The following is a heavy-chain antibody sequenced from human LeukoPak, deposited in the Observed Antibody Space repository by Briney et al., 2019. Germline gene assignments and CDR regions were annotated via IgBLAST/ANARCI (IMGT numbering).Heavy chain of an antibody. V-gene: IGHV1-18*01. J-gene: IGHJ4*02. CDR3: ARVAPRDCTNGICWVDY. CDR1: GYSLTNYG. Sequence: VASVKVSCKASGYSLTNYGFTWVRQAPGQELEWMGWINANNGNTNYAQRLQGRVTMTIDTSTNTAYMELRSLRSDDTAVYYCARVAPRDCTNGICWVDYWGQGTLVTVSS. CDR2: INANNGNT. D-gene: IGHD2-8*01.